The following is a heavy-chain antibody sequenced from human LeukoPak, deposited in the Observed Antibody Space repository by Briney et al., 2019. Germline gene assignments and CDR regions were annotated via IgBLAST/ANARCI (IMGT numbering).Heavy chain of an antibody. Sequence: SSETLSLTCTVSGGSISSSSYYWGWIRQPPGKGLEWIGSIYYSGSTYYNPSLKSRVTISVDTSKNQFSLKLSSVTAADTAVYYCARVGHYYDSSGYRGYFDYWGQGTLVTVSS. CDR1: GGSISSSSYY. J-gene: IGHJ4*02. CDR3: ARVGHYYDSSGYRGYFDY. V-gene: IGHV4-39*07. D-gene: IGHD3-22*01. CDR2: IYYSGST.